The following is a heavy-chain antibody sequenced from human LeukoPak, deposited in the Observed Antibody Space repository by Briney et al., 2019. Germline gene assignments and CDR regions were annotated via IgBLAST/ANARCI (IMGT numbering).Heavy chain of an antibody. CDR2: INHSGST. D-gene: IGHD6-19*01. CDR3: ARGMKQWLVKLRYYYMDV. CDR1: GGSISSSSYY. V-gene: IGHV4-39*07. J-gene: IGHJ6*03. Sequence: SETLSLTCTVSGGSISSSSYYWGWIRQPPGKGLEWIGEINHSGSTNYNPSLKSRVTISADTSKNQFSLKLSSVTAADTAVYYCARGMKQWLVKLRYYYMDVWGKGTTVTVSS.